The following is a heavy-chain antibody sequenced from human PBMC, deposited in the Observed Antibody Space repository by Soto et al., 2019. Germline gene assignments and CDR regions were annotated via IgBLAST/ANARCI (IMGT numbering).Heavy chain of an antibody. CDR3: AKLGSSADSFDY. D-gene: IGHD6-6*01. Sequence: EVQLVESGGVVVQPGGSLRLSCAASGFIFDDYSMHWIRQPPGKGLEWVSLISWDGVDTYYADSVKGRFTASRDNSKNSLYLQINSLTTDDPALYYCAKLGSSADSFDYWGQGTLVTVSS. J-gene: IGHJ4*02. CDR2: ISWDGVDT. CDR1: GFIFDDYS. V-gene: IGHV3-43*01.